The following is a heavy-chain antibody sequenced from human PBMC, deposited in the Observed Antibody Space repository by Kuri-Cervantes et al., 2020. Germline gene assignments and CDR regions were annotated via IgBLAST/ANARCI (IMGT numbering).Heavy chain of an antibody. J-gene: IGHJ4*02. CDR3: TTGVSRVVAATPFDY. CDR2: IKSKTDGGTT. V-gene: IGHV3-15*01. Sequence: GGSLRLSCAASGFTFNTYSMNWVRQAPGKGLEWVGRIKSKTDGGTTEYAAPVKGRFIISRDNSKNTLYLQMNSLKTEDTAVYYCTTGVSRVVAATPFDYWGQGTLVTVSS. D-gene: IGHD2-15*01. CDR1: GFTFNTYS.